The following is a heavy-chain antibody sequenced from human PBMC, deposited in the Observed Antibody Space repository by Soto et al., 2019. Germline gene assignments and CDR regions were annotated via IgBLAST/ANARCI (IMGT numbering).Heavy chain of an antibody. V-gene: IGHV4-4*02. CDR3: ARYIAASGTYYFDY. CDR1: GGSISSSYW. CDR2: IYHSGSA. Sequence: PSETLSLTCAVSGGSISSSYWWSWVRQPPGKGLEWIGEIYHSGSANYNPSLKSRVTISVDNSKNQFSLKLSSVTAADTAVYYCARYIAASGTYYFDYWGLGTLVTVSS. J-gene: IGHJ4*02. D-gene: IGHD6-13*01.